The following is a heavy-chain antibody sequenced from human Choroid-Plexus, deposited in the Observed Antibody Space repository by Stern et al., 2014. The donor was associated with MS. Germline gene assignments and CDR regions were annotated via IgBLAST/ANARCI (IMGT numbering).Heavy chain of an antibody. CDR2: IDRGGDP. Sequence: QVQLQQWGAGLLKPSETLSLTCAVYGGAFSGYYWSWIRQSPGKGLEGIGEIDRGGDPNYTPSPNGRIKIPVARSKTHLSLNWGALTAADTSIYYCVRELCINTRCYGGRFGYYYYGMDVWGQGTTVTVSS. CDR3: VRELCINTRCYGGRFGYYYYGMDV. D-gene: IGHD2-2*01. V-gene: IGHV4-34*01. J-gene: IGHJ6*02. CDR1: GGAFSGYY.